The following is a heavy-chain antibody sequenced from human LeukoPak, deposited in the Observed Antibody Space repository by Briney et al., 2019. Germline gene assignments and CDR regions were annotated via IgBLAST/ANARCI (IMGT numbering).Heavy chain of an antibody. CDR3: ARGTNSDSSGFYPGY. V-gene: IGHV4-34*01. Sequence: PSETLSLTCAVYSGSFSGYYWSWIRQPPGKGLEWIGEINHSGSTNYNPSLKSRVTMSVDTSKNQFSLKLSSVTAADTAVYYCARGTNSDSSGFYPGYWGQGTLVTVSS. J-gene: IGHJ4*02. CDR1: SGSFSGYY. CDR2: INHSGST. D-gene: IGHD3-22*01.